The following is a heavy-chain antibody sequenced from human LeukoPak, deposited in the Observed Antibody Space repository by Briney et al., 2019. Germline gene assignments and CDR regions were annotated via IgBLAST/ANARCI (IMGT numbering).Heavy chain of an antibody. J-gene: IGHJ6*02. CDR3: AKAEGGYYYYGMDV. CDR1: GFTSSSEC. D-gene: IGHD1-14*01. V-gene: IGHV3-30*18. CDR2: ISYDGSNK. Sequence: GRSLSPSCAVSGFTSSSECIDWVRQAPGKGLEWVAVISYDGSNKYYADSVQGRFTISRDNSKNTLYLQMNSLRAEDTAVYYCAKAEGGYYYYGMDVWGQGTTVTVSS.